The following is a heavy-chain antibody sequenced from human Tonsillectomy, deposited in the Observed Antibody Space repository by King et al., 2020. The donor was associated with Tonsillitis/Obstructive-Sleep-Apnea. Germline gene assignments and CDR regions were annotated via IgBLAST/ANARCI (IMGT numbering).Heavy chain of an antibody. CDR1: GYTFTSYY. V-gene: IGHV1-46*01. Sequence: VQLVESGAEVKKPGASVKVSCKASGYTFTSYYMHWVRQAPGQGLEWMGIINPSGGSTSYAQKFQGRVTMTRDTSTSTVHMELSSLRSEDTAVYYCASERGYDYYDSSGYLHYFDYWGQGTLVTVSS. CDR3: ASERGYDYYDSSGYLHYFDY. J-gene: IGHJ4*02. D-gene: IGHD3-22*01. CDR2: INPSGGST.